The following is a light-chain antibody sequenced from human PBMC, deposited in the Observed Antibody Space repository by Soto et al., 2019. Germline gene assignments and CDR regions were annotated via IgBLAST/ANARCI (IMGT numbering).Light chain of an antibody. Sequence: QSVLTQPPSVSGAPGQRVTISCTGSSSNIGAGYDVHWYQQLPGTAPKLLIYGNNNRPSGVPDRFSGSQSATSASLAITGLQAEDEADYYRQSYDSSLSDYVFGTGTKLTVL. V-gene: IGLV1-40*01. CDR1: SSNIGAGYD. J-gene: IGLJ1*01. CDR3: QSYDSSLSDYV. CDR2: GNN.